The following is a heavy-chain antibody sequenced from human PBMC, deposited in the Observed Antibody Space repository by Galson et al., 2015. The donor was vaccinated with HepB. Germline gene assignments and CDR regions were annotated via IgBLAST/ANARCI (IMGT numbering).Heavy chain of an antibody. Sequence: SLRLSCAASGFTFEDYAMHWVRQVPGKGLEWVSVISWNSDFTGYADSVRGRFTISRDNAKYFLYLQMNSLRPEDTALYYCAQDLTYYYGSGSYFVGMDVWGQGTTVTVSS. CDR1: GFTFEDYA. D-gene: IGHD3-10*01. CDR3: AQDLTYYYGSGSYFVGMDV. J-gene: IGHJ6*02. CDR2: ISWNSDFT. V-gene: IGHV3-9*01.